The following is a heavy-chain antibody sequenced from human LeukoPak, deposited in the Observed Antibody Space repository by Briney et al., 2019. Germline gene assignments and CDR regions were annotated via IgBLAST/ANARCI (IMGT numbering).Heavy chain of an antibody. CDR1: GFTFSSYS. CDR3: ARDKVVVAATDAFDI. V-gene: IGHV3-21*01. Sequence: PGGSLRLSCAASGFTFSSYSMNWVRQAPGKGLEWVSSISSSSSYIYYAGSVKGRFTISRDNAKNSLYLQMNSLRAEDTAVYYCARDKVVVAATDAFDIWGQGTMVTVSS. J-gene: IGHJ3*02. D-gene: IGHD2-15*01. CDR2: ISSSSSYI.